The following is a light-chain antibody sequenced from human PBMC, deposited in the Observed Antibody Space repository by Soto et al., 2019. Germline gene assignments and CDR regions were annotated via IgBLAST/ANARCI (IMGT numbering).Light chain of an antibody. CDR1: QSISSY. J-gene: IGKJ1*01. CDR3: QQSYSTPPT. V-gene: IGKV1-39*01. CDR2: SAS. Sequence: DIQMTQSPSSLSASVGDRVTITCRTSQSISSYLNWYQQKPGKAPKLLMYSASSLQSGVPSRFSGSGAGTDFTLTISSLQPEDFATYFCQQSYSTPPTFGQGTKGELK.